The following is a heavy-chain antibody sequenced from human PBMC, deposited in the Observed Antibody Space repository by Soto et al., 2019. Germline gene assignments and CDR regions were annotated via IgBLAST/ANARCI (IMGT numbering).Heavy chain of an antibody. CDR2: IKSKTDGGTT. J-gene: IGHJ4*01. D-gene: IGHD3-22*01. V-gene: IGHV3-15*07. Sequence: GESLKISCAASGFTFSNAWINWVRQAPGKGREWVGRIKSKTDGGTTDFAEPVKGRFAISRDDSNNMVYLQMSSLKIEDTAVYYCTTDSYSTIIIVRFDYWGHGTLVTVSS. CDR3: TTDSYSTIIIVRFDY. CDR1: GFTFSNAW.